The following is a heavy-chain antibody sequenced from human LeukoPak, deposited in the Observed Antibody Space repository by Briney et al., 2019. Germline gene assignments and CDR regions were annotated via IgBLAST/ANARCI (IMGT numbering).Heavy chain of an antibody. CDR3: AKERHRYCSGCSCDAFDI. V-gene: IGHV3-33*06. CDR1: GFTFNSYG. D-gene: IGHD2-15*01. J-gene: IGHJ3*02. Sequence: GGSLRLSCAASGFTFNSYGMHWVRQAAGKGLEWVAVIWYDGSNKCYADSVKGRFTISRDNSKNTLYLQMNSLRAEDTAVYYCAKERHRYCSGCSCDAFDIWGQGTMVTVSS. CDR2: IWYDGSNK.